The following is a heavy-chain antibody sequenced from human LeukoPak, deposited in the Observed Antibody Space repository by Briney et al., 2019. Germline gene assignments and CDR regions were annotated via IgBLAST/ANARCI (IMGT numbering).Heavy chain of an antibody. V-gene: IGHV3-66*01. J-gene: IGHJ4*02. Sequence: GGSLRLSCAASGFTVSGNYMSWVRQAPGMGLEWVSVIYGGGTTYYTDPVKGRFTISRDNSKNTVYLQMNNLRAEDTAVYYCVRGWDYWGQGTLVTVSS. D-gene: IGHD2-15*01. CDR2: IYGGGTT. CDR1: GFTVSGNY. CDR3: VRGWDY.